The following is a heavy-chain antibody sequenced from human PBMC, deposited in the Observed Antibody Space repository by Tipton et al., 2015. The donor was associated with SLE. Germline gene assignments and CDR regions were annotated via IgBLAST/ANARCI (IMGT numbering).Heavy chain of an antibody. J-gene: IGHJ4*02. CDR1: GFTFSNYW. D-gene: IGHD1-26*01. Sequence: SLRLSCAASGFTFSNYWMAWVRQAPGEGLEWVSSISSSSSYLFYADSVKGRFTVSRDNAQKSVYLEMNSLRAEDTGVYYCASASWSYGFFDYWGQGTLVTVSS. V-gene: IGHV3-21*03. CDR2: ISSSSSYL. CDR3: ASASWSYGFFDY.